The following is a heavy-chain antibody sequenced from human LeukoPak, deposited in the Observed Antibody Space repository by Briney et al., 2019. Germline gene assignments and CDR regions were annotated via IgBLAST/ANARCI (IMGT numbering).Heavy chain of an antibody. CDR3: ARDHYDSSGAADY. Sequence: GGSLRLSCAASGFTFSSYWMSWVRQAPGKGLEWVANIKQDGSEKYYVDSVKGRFTISRDNAKNSLYLQMNSLRAEDTAVYYCARDHYDSSGAADYWDQGTLVTVSS. J-gene: IGHJ4*02. CDR2: IKQDGSEK. V-gene: IGHV3-7*01. D-gene: IGHD3-22*01. CDR1: GFTFSSYW.